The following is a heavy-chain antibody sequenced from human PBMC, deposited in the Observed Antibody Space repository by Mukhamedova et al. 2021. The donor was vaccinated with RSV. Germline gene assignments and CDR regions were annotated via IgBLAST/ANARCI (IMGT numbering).Heavy chain of an antibody. J-gene: IGHJ5*02. Sequence: GKGLEWVSSISSSSSYIYYADSVKRRFTIPRDHAKNSLYLQMNILRAEDMAVYYCAKGPDFWFGYYTRFDPWGQGTLVTVSS. V-gene: IGHV3-21*01. CDR3: AKGPDFWFGYYTRFDP. CDR2: ISSSSSYI. D-gene: IGHD3-3*01.